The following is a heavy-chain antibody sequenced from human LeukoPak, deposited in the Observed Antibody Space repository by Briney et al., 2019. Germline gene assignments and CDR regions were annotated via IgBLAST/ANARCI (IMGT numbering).Heavy chain of an antibody. CDR3: ARDRRGQYSSSPAGAFDI. J-gene: IGHJ3*02. Sequence: ASVKVSCKASGYTFTSYGISWVRQAPGQGLEWMGWISAYNGNTNYAQKLQGRVTMTTDTSTSTAYMELRSLRSDDTAVYYGARDRRGQYSSSPAGAFDIWDQGTMVTVSS. D-gene: IGHD6-6*01. V-gene: IGHV1-18*01. CDR1: GYTFTSYG. CDR2: ISAYNGNT.